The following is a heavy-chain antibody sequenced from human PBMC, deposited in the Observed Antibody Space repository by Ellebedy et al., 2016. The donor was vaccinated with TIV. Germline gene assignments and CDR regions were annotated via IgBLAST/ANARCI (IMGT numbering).Heavy chain of an antibody. CDR2: INPDGDLK. CDR1: GFAFETDW. Sequence: GESLKISCAASGFAFETDWMRWVRQAPGKGLECVSNINPDGDLKAYVDSVKGRFTISRDNAKTSLFLQMNSLRAEDTAMYECVRAQSWGHGTLDTVSS. V-gene: IGHV3-7*01. J-gene: IGHJ5*01. CDR3: VRAQS.